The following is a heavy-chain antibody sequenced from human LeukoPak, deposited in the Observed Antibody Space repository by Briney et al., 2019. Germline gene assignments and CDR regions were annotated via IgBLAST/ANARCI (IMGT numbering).Heavy chain of an antibody. D-gene: IGHD3-16*01. V-gene: IGHV4-39*07. CDR3: ARETSQKGAHYMDV. J-gene: IGHJ6*03. CDR2: IYYSGST. CDR1: GGSISSSSYY. Sequence: SETLSLTCTVSGGSISSSSYYWGWIRQPPGKGLEWIGSIYYSGSTNYNPSLKSRVTISVDTSKNQFSLKLSSVTAADTAVYYCARETSQKGAHYMDVWGKGTTVTISS.